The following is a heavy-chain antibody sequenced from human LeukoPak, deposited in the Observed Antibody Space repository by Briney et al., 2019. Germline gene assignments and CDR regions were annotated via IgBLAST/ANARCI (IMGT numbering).Heavy chain of an antibody. J-gene: IGHJ5*02. D-gene: IGHD1-26*01. CDR3: AKDSRYSGSYYGWFDP. V-gene: IGHV3-23*01. Sequence: PGGSLRLSCAASGFTFSSYAMSWVRQAPGKGLEWVSAISGSGGSTYCADSVKGRFTISRDNSKNTLYLQMNSLRAEDTAVYYCAKDSRYSGSYYGWFDPWGQGTLVTVSS. CDR1: GFTFSSYA. CDR2: ISGSGGST.